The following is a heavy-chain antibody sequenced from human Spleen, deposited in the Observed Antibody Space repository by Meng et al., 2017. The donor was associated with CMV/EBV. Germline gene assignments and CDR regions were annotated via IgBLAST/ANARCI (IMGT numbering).Heavy chain of an antibody. V-gene: IGHV4-61*08. CDR3: ARWYGITGMGNDFYFYGVDV. CDR1: GGSVSSGGSY. J-gene: IGHJ6*02. D-gene: IGHD2-15*01. CDR2: IYYSGST. Sequence: SETLSLTCTVSGGSVSSGGSYWSWIRQPPGKGLEWIGYIYYSGSTNYNPSLKSRVTISVDTSQNQVYLTLRSVTAADTAAYYCARWYGITGMGNDFYFYGVDVWGQGTPVTVSS.